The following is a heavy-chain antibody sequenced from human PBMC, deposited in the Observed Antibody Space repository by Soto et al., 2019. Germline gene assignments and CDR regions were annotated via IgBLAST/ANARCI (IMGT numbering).Heavy chain of an antibody. Sequence: SETLSLTCTVSGGSISSYYWSWIRQPPGNGLEWIGYIYYSGSTNYNPSLKSRVTISVDTSKNQFSLKLSSVTAADTAVYYCARGDDSSGYYYRTRGKYFDYWGQGTLVTVSS. D-gene: IGHD3-22*01. CDR1: GGSISSYY. CDR2: IYYSGST. CDR3: ARGDDSSGYYYRTRGKYFDY. J-gene: IGHJ4*02. V-gene: IGHV4-59*01.